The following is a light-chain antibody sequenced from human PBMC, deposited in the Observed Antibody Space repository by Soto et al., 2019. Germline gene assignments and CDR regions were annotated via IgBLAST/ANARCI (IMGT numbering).Light chain of an antibody. CDR2: AAS. CDR1: QSISSY. CDR3: QQRYSTPYT. V-gene: IGKV1-39*01. J-gene: IGKJ2*01. Sequence: DIQMTQSPSSLSASVGDRVTITCRASQSISSYLNWYQQKPGKAPKLLIYAASSLQSGVPSRFSGSGSGTDFTLPISSLQPEDFATYYCQQRYSTPYTFGQGTKLEIK.